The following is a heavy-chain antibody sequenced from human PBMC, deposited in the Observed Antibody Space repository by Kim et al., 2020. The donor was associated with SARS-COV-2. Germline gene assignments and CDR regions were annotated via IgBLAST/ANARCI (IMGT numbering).Heavy chain of an antibody. D-gene: IGHD5-18*01. CDR3: ARGDAGYSYGYGGVYGPYFDY. V-gene: IGHV3-66*02. Sequence: GGSLRLSCAASGFTVSSNYMSWVRQAPGKGLEWVSVIYSGGSTYYADSVKGRFTISRDNSKNTLYLQMNSLRAEDTAVYYCARGDAGYSYGYGGVYGPYFDYWGQGTLVTVSS. CDR1: GFTVSSNY. J-gene: IGHJ4*02. CDR2: IYSGGST.